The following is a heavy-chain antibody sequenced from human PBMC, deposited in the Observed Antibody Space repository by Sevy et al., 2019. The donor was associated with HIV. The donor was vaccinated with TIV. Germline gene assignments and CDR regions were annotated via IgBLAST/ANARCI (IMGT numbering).Heavy chain of an antibody. D-gene: IGHD5-12*01. CDR2: ISYDGSNK. V-gene: IGHV3-30-3*01. Sequence: GGSLRFSCAASGFTFSSYAMHWVRQAPGKGLEWVAVISYDGSNKYYADSVKGRFTISRDNSKNTLYLQMNSLRAEDTAVYYCARDSNIAFDIWGQGTMVTVSS. CDR3: ARDSNIAFDI. J-gene: IGHJ3*02. CDR1: GFTFSSYA.